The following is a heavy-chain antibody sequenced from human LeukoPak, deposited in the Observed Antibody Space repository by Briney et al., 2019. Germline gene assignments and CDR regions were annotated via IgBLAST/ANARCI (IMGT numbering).Heavy chain of an antibody. CDR3: AKDRGNSGFWDPINGIYYMDV. V-gene: IGHV3-30*02. CDR1: GFTFSSYG. Sequence: QTGGSLRLSCAASGFTFSSYGMHWVRQAPGKGLEWVAVIRYDGSNKYNADSVKGRFTISRDNCKNTLYLQMNSLRAEDTAVYYCAKDRGNSGFWDPINGIYYMDVWGKGTTVTISS. D-gene: IGHD5-12*01. J-gene: IGHJ6*03. CDR2: IRYDGSNK.